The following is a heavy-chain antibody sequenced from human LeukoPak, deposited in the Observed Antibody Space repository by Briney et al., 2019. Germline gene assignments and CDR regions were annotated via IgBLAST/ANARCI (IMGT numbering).Heavy chain of an antibody. CDR3: ARDKENGDYGLDY. D-gene: IGHD4-17*01. Sequence: GGSLRLSCAASGFTFSSYGMHWVRQAPGKGLEWVAVIWYDGSNKYYADSVKGRFTISRDNSKNSLYLQMNSLRDEDTAVYYCARDKENGDYGLDYWGQGTLVTVSS. CDR1: GFTFSSYG. CDR2: IWYDGSNK. J-gene: IGHJ4*02. V-gene: IGHV3-33*01.